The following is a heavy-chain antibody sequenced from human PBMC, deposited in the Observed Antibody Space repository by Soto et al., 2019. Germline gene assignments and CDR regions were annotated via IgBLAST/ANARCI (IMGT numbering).Heavy chain of an antibody. Sequence: PSETLSLTCTVSGGSISTYYWTWIRQPPGKGLEWIGYIYYSGNTNYNPSLKSRVTISEDTSKKQFSLKLSSVTAADTAVYYCARDRDWNLDYWGQGTLVTVSS. D-gene: IGHD2-21*02. CDR3: ARDRDWNLDY. CDR2: IYYSGNT. V-gene: IGHV4-59*01. J-gene: IGHJ4*02. CDR1: GGSISTYY.